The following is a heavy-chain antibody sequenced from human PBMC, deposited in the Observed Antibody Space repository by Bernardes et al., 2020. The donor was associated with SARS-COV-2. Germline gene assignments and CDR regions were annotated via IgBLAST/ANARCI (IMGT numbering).Heavy chain of an antibody. CDR1: GLTVSGTY. J-gene: IGHJ3*02. V-gene: IGHV3-53*01. CDR3: ATQFDVILTGYDAFDI. Sequence: GGSLRLSCAASGLTVSGTYMNWVRQAPGKGLEWVSLIYSDGRTYYADSVKGRFTISRDNSKNTLYLQMNNLRADDTAMYFCATQFDVILTGYDAFDIWGQGTMVTVSS. D-gene: IGHD3-9*01. CDR2: IYSDGRT.